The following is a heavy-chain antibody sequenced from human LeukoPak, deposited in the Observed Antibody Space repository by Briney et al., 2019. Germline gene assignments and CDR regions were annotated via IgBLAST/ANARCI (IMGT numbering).Heavy chain of an antibody. CDR2: INWIGGST. Sequence: GGSLRLSCAASGFTFGDYGMNWVRHVPGKGLEWVSGINWIGGSTGYGDSVKGRFTISRDNAKNSLYLQMNSLRAEDTALYYCAKNWGSFSWYFDLWGRGTLVTVSS. J-gene: IGHJ2*01. D-gene: IGHD2/OR15-2a*01. V-gene: IGHV3-20*04. CDR3: AKNWGSFSWYFDL. CDR1: GFTFGDYG.